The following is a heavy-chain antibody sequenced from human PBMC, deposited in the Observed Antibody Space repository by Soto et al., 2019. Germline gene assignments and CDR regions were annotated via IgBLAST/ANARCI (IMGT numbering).Heavy chain of an antibody. Sequence: QVQLQESGPGLVKPSETLSLTCTVSDGSISSYYWSWIRQPPGKGLEWIGYIYYSGSTNYNPSLKSRVTISVDTSKNQFSLKLSSVTAADTAVYYCARGFWSESGYDYPYFDYWGQGTLVTVSS. V-gene: IGHV4-59*01. CDR3: ARGFWSESGYDYPYFDY. CDR2: IYYSGST. CDR1: DGSISSYY. D-gene: IGHD5-12*01. J-gene: IGHJ4*02.